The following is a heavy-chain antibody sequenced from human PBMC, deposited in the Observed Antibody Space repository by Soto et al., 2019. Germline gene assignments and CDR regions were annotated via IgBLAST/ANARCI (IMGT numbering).Heavy chain of an antibody. CDR3: ARGLAVAGTDYFDY. D-gene: IGHD6-19*01. Sequence: QVQLQESGPGLVKPSETLSLTCTVSGGSISSYYWSWIRQPPGKGLEWIGYIYYSGSTNYNPSLKSRVTTSVDTSKNQFSLKLSSVTAADTAVYYCARGLAVAGTDYFDYWGQGTLVTVSS. V-gene: IGHV4-59*01. CDR2: IYYSGST. CDR1: GGSISSYY. J-gene: IGHJ4*02.